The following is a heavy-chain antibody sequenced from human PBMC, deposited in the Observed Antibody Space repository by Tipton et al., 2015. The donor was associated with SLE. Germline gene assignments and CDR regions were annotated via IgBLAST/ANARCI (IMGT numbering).Heavy chain of an antibody. V-gene: IGHV4-39*07. CDR2: IYYSGST. CDR3: ARDATIFGVVTFFDY. D-gene: IGHD3-3*01. CDR1: GGSISSSSYY. J-gene: IGHJ4*02. Sequence: TLSLTCTVSGGSISSSSYYWSWIRQPPGKGLEWIGSIYYSGSTYYNPSLKSRDTISVDTSKNQFSLKLSSVTAADTAVYYCARDATIFGVVTFFDYWGQGTLVTVSS.